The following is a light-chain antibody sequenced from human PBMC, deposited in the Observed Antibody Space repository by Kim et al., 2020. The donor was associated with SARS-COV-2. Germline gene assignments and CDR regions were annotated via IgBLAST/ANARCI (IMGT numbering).Light chain of an antibody. V-gene: IGLV3-19*01. CDR2: GDK. Sequence: SSELTQDPAVSVALGQTVTITCQGDSLRGYYASWFRQKSGQAPILVIYGDKNRPSGIPDRFSGSGSGNTASLTITGAQAEDDADYYCNSRDSSGNHVLFGGGTQLTVL. J-gene: IGLJ3*02. CDR1: SLRGYY. CDR3: NSRDSSGNHVL.